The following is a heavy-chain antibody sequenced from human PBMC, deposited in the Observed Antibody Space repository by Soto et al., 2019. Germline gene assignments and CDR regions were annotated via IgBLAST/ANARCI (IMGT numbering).Heavy chain of an antibody. Sequence: GASVKVSCKASGGTFSSNAISWVRQAPGQGLEWMGGIIPIFGTANYAQKFQGRVTITADESTSTAYMELSSLRSEDTAVYYCARGPVVVPAAIYNWFDPWGQGTLVTVSS. CDR3: ARGPVVVPAAIYNWFDP. J-gene: IGHJ5*02. CDR2: IIPIFGTA. D-gene: IGHD2-2*02. V-gene: IGHV1-69*13. CDR1: GGTFSSNA.